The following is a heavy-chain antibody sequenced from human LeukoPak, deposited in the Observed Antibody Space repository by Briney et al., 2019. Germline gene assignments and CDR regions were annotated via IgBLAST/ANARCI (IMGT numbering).Heavy chain of an antibody. J-gene: IGHJ6*02. Sequence: SETLPLTCTVSGGSISSGGYYWSWIRQHPGKGLEWIGYIYYSGSTYYNPSLESRVTISVDTSKNQFSLKLSSVTAADTAVYYCATAGYGSGDYYYYGMDVWGQGTTVTVSS. CDR3: ATAGYGSGDYYYYGMDV. CDR1: GGSISSGGYY. D-gene: IGHD3-10*01. V-gene: IGHV4-31*03. CDR2: IYYSGST.